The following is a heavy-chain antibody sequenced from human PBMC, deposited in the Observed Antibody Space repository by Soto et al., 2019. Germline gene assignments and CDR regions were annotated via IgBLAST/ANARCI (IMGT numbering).Heavy chain of an antibody. CDR2: ISKSDYT. CDR1: GFAFSNYG. CDR3: AREDSIVIPAVSDF. D-gene: IGHD2-2*01. Sequence: PGGSLRLSCTVSGFAFSNYGINWVRQAPGKGLEWVSSISKSDYTYYSDSVKGRFTISRDNAKNSVSLQMNTLRVEDTAVYYCAREDSIVIPAVSDFWGHGTLVTVSS. V-gene: IGHV3-21*01. J-gene: IGHJ4*01.